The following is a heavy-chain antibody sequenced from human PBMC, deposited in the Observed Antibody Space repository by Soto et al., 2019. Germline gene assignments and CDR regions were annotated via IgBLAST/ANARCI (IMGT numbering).Heavy chain of an antibody. D-gene: IGHD3-22*01. CDR1: GFTFSTYN. CDR2: INDSSSTI. CDR3: ARDDYPYYDDSSGYHFDY. J-gene: IGHJ4*02. Sequence: GGSLSLSCAASGFTFSTYNMNWVRQAPGKGLEWVSYINDSSSTIHYADSVKGRFTISRDNAKNSLYLQMNSLRAEDTAVYYCARDDYPYYDDSSGYHFDYWGQGALVTVSS. V-gene: IGHV3-48*01.